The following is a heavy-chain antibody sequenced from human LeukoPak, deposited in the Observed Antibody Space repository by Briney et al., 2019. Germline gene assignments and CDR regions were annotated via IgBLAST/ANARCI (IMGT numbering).Heavy chain of an antibody. J-gene: IGHJ6*03. CDR3: AKASIAAGVFYYYYMDV. Sequence: GGSLRLSCAASGFTFSDYYMSWIRQAPGKGLEWVSYISSSGSTIYYADSVKGRFTISRDNAKNSLYLQMNSLRAEDTAVYYCAKASIAAGVFYYYYMDVWGKGTTVTVSS. D-gene: IGHD6-6*01. CDR2: ISSSGSTI. V-gene: IGHV3-11*01. CDR1: GFTFSDYY.